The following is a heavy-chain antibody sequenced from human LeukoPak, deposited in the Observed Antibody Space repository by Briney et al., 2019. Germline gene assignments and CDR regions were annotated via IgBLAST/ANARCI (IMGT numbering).Heavy chain of an antibody. CDR3: VRAPYYSGIEHYFDH. CDR2: IKQDGSEK. D-gene: IGHD3-22*01. CDR1: GCAFSDYW. J-gene: IGHJ4*02. V-gene: IGHV3-7*03. Sequence: GGSLRLSCAASGCAFSDYWMTWVRKAPGKGLEWVANIKQDGSEKYLVDSVKGRFTISRDNAKGSLYLRMNSMRAEDTAVYYCVRAPYYSGIEHYFDHWGQGILVTVSS.